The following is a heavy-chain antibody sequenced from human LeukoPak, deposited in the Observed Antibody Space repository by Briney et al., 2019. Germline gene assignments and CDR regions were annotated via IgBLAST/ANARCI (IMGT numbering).Heavy chain of an antibody. V-gene: IGHV3-23*01. CDR3: AKDRGYGPGSYSGMYYFDY. Sequence: PGGSLRLSCAGSGFTFSSYAMSWVRQAPGKGLEWVSIISGSSVATYYADSVKGRCTISRDSSKNTLSLQMNSLRAEDTAVYYCAKDRGYGPGSYSGMYYFDYWGQGTLVTVSS. D-gene: IGHD3-10*01. J-gene: IGHJ4*02. CDR1: GFTFSSYA. CDR2: ISGSSVAT.